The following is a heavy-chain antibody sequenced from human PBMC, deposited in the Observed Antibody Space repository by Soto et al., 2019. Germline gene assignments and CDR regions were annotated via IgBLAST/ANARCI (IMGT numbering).Heavy chain of an antibody. J-gene: IGHJ4*02. CDR2: IYYTGRT. D-gene: IGHD3-3*02. Sequence: QVQLQESGPGRVKPSETLSLTCTVSGDSVRSGSFYWSWIRQPPGKGLEWIGYIYYTGRTSYNPSLKSRVTISRDPSKNLFALNRPSVAAADPAIYYCARDSTAFVFDYWGQGALVTVSS. CDR1: GDSVRSGSFY. CDR3: ARDSTAFVFDY. V-gene: IGHV4-61*03.